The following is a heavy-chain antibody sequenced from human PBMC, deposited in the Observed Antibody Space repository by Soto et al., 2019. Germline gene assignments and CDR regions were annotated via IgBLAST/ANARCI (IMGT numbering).Heavy chain of an antibody. CDR1: GFTFSSYN. D-gene: IGHD3-22*01. CDR2: ISSSSSYI. CDR3: ARMATPGYYYDSSGYYYDS. Sequence: XGSLRLSFAASGFTFSSYNMSWVRQAPGKGLEWVSSISSSSSYIYYADSVKGRFTISRDNAKNSLYLQMNSLRAEDTAVYYCARMATPGYYYDSSGYYYDSWGQGTLVTVSS. V-gene: IGHV3-21*01. J-gene: IGHJ4*02.